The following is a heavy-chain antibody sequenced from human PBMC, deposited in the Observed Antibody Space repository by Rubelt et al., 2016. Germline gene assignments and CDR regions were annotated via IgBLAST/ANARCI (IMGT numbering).Heavy chain of an antibody. CDR2: ISSSSSYI. J-gene: IGHJ4*02. CDR1: GFTFSIYA. CDR3: ARVGDYGSGSQYNPLDF. D-gene: IGHD3-10*01. Sequence: EVQLLESGGGLVQPGGSPRLSCAASGFTFSIYAMNWVRQAPGKGLEWVSSISSSSSYIYYADSVKGRFTISRDNAKNSLYLQMNSLRAEDTAVYYCARVGDYGSGSQYNPLDFWGQGTLVTVSS. V-gene: IGHV3-21*01.